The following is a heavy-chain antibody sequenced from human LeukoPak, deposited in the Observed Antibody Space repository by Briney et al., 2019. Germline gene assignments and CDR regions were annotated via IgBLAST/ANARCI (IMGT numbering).Heavy chain of an antibody. V-gene: IGHV3-74*01. CDR2: INSDGSST. CDR1: GFTFSSYW. Sequence: GGSLRLSCAASGFTFSSYWMHWVRQAPGKGLVWVSRINSDGSSTSYADSVKGRFTISRDNAKNTLYLQMSSLRAEDTAVYYCARDYGDYDPDYWGQGTLVTVSS. J-gene: IGHJ4*02. D-gene: IGHD4-17*01. CDR3: ARDYGDYDPDY.